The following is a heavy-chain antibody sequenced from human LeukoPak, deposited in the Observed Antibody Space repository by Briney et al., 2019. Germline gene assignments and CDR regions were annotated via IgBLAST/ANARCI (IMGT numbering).Heavy chain of an antibody. CDR2: ISSTSSYI. CDR1: GYTFSSYT. Sequence: GGSLRLSCAASGYTFSSYTINWVRQAPGKGLEWVSSISSTSSYIHYADSVKGRVTISRDNAKNSLYLQMNSLRVEDTAVYYCAGLSGSSYFDPWGQGTLVTVSS. CDR3: AGLSGSSYFDP. D-gene: IGHD6-6*01. J-gene: IGHJ5*02. V-gene: IGHV3-21*01.